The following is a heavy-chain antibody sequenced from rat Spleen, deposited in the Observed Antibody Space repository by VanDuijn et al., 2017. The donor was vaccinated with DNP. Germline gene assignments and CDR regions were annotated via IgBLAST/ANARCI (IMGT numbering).Heavy chain of an antibody. V-gene: IGHV4-2*01. J-gene: IGHJ2*01. CDR1: GFNFNYYW. CDR3: AKGPNYGGWSDYFDY. D-gene: IGHD1-11*01. CDR2: IYKDSSKI. Sequence: EVTLVESGGGLVQPGRSLKLSCAASGFNFNYYWMGWVRQAPGKGLEWMGHIYKDSSKINYIPSLKEKITISRDNAQNTLYLQMSKLGSEDTAIYYCAKGPNYGGWSDYFDYWGQGVMVTVSS.